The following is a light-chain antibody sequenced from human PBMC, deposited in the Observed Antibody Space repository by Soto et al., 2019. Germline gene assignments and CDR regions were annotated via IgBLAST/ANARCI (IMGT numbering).Light chain of an antibody. V-gene: IGKV3-15*01. CDR3: QQYNNWPPVT. CDR1: QSVSSN. Sequence: EIVMTQSPATLSVSPGERATLSCRASQSVSSNLAWYQQKPGQAPRLLIYGASTRATCIPARFSGSGSGTEFTLTISSLQSEDFAVYYCQQYNNWPPVTFGQGTKVEIK. CDR2: GAS. J-gene: IGKJ1*01.